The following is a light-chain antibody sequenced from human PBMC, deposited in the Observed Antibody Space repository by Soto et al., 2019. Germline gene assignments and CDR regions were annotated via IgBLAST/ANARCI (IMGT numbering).Light chain of an antibody. CDR1: QTISSW. V-gene: IGKV1-5*03. J-gene: IGKJ1*01. CDR3: QHYNSYSYA. CDR2: KAS. Sequence: DIQMTQSPSTLSGSVGDRVTITCRASQTISSWLAWYQQKPGKAPKLLIYKASTLKSGVPSRFSGSGSGTEFTLTISILQHDDFATYYCQHYNSYSYAFGQGTKVELK.